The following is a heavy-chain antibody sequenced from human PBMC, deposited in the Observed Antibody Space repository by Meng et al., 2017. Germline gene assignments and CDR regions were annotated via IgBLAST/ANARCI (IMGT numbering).Heavy chain of an antibody. CDR1: GDSISSNSAA. J-gene: IGHJ4*02. V-gene: IGHV6-1*01. CDR3: ARGRTEMDIEY. Sequence: QVQLQQSGPGLVKPSQTLSLTCAISGDSISSNSAAWIWIRQSPSRGLEWLGRTYYRSKWYNDYAVSVRGRITINPDTSKNQFSLQLNPMTPEDTAMYYCARGRTEMDIEYWGRGTLVTVSS. CDR2: TYYRSKWYN. D-gene: IGHD2-2*03.